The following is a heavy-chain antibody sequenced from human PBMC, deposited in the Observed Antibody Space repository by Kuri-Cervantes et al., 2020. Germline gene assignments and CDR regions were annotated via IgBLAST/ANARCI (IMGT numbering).Heavy chain of an antibody. Sequence: ASVKVSCKASGYTFTSYYMHWVRQAPGQGLEWTGIINPSGGSTSYAQKFQGRVTMTRDTSTSTVYMELSSLRSEDTAVYYCAADSGSYRGWFDPWGQGTLVTVSS. CDR3: AADSGSYRGWFDP. D-gene: IGHD1-26*01. J-gene: IGHJ5*02. CDR1: GYTFTSYY. V-gene: IGHV1-46*01. CDR2: INPSGGST.